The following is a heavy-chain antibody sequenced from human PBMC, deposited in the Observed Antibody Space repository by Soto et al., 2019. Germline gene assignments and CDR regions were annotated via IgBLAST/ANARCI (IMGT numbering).Heavy chain of an antibody. CDR1: GFSFSSNS. J-gene: IGHJ4*02. D-gene: IGHD1-26*01. Sequence: GGSLRLSCAASGFSFSSNSMTWVRQAPGKGLEWISGISIGVDHTFYADSVRGRFIISRDDFKNMMYLQMNSLRVDDTAVYYCVKWDGFGDYWGQGTLVTVSS. CDR2: ISIGVDHT. CDR3: VKWDGFGDY. V-gene: IGHV3-23*01.